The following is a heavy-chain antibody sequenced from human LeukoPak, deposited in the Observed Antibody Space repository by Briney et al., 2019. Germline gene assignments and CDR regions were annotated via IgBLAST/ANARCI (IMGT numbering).Heavy chain of an antibody. J-gene: IGHJ4*02. V-gene: IGHV3-74*01. D-gene: IGHD3-10*01. CDR3: ARVRGVDLDY. CDR1: GFTFSSYW. Sequence: GGSLRLSCAASGFTFSSYWMHWVRQVPGRGLVWVSRINSDGSSTSYADSVKGRFTISRDNAKKTVYLQMNSLRAEDTAVYYCARVRGVDLDYWGQGTLVTVSS. CDR2: INSDGSST.